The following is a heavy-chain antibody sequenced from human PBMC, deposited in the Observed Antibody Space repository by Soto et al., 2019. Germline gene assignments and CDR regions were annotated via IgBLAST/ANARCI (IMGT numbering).Heavy chain of an antibody. CDR3: ARDESPDSYCSGGSCAWGLDI. V-gene: IGHV3-21*01. CDR1: GFTFSSYS. D-gene: IGHD2-15*01. Sequence: EVQLVESGGGLVKPGGSLRLSCAASGFTFSSYSMNWVRQAPGKGLEWVSSISSSSSYIYYADSVKGRFTISRDNAKNSLYLQMNSLRAEDTAVYYCARDESPDSYCSGGSCAWGLDIWGQGTMVTVSS. J-gene: IGHJ3*02. CDR2: ISSSSSYI.